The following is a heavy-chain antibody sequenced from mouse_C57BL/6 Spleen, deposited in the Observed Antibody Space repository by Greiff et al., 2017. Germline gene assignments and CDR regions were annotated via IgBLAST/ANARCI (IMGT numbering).Heavy chain of an antibody. CDR2: IYPGSGST. CDR1: GYTFTSYW. V-gene: IGHV1-55*01. Sequence: QVHVKQPGAELVKPGASVKMSCKASGYTFTSYWITWVKQRPGQGLEWIGDIYPGSGSTNYNEKFKSKATLTVETSSSTAYMQLSSLTSEDSAVYYCARRRGYAMDYWGQGTSVTVSS. CDR3: ARRRGYAMDY. J-gene: IGHJ4*01.